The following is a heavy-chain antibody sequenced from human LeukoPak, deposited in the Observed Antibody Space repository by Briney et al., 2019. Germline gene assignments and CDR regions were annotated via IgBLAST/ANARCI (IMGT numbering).Heavy chain of an antibody. J-gene: IGHJ4*02. CDR3: GRDRHWNQGNFDY. V-gene: IGHV1-2*02. CDR2: INPNNGGT. Sequence: TSVKVSCKAFGYTITGYYIHWVRQAPGQGLEWMGWINPNNGGTNSAQKFQGRVTMTRDTSIGTAYMELNRLTYDDTAVYYCGRDRHWNQGNFDYWGQGTLVTVSS. CDR1: GYTITGYY. D-gene: IGHD1-1*01.